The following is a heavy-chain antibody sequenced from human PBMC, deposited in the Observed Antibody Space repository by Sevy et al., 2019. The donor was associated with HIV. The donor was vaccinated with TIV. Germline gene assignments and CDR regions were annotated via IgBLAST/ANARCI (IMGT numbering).Heavy chain of an antibody. CDR1: GGSITSLY. D-gene: IGHD1-26*01. CDR3: AGENAWGRGYS. Sequence: SETLSLTCTVSGGSITSLYWNWIRQPPGKGLEWIANIYYNGHINYNPSLKSRVTLSLDTSQNPFSLRLSSVTAADTAMYYCAGENAWGRGYSWGQGTLVTVSS. J-gene: IGHJ4*02. V-gene: IGHV4-59*08. CDR2: IYYNGHI.